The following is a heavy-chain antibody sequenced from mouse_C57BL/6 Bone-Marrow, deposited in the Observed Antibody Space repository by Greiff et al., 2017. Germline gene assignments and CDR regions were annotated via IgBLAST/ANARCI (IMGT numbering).Heavy chain of an antibody. V-gene: IGHV1-50*01. J-gene: IGHJ3*01. CDR2: IDPSDSYT. Sequence: VQLQPSWAELVKPGASVKLSCKASGYTFTSYWMQWVKQRPGQGLEWIGEIDPSDSYTNYNQKFKGKATLTVDTSSSTAYMQLSSLTSEDSAVYYCARFLYWGQGTLVTVSA. CDR3: ARFLY. CDR1: GYTFTSYW.